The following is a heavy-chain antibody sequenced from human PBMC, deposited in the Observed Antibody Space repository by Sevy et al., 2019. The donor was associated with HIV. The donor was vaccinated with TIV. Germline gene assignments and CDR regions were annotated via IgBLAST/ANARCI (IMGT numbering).Heavy chain of an antibody. D-gene: IGHD2-21*02. CDR2: INPTGGHT. CDR1: AYSFTLYY. V-gene: IGHV1-46*01. CDR3: AVSQSCGGDCYYLDS. Sequence: VSVKVSCRASAYSFTLYYMNWVRQAPGQGLEWMGLINPTGGHTSDAQRFQGRLSMTRDTSTTTFYMELSSLTYEDTAVYYGAVSQSCGGDCYYLDSWGQGTLVTVSS. J-gene: IGHJ4*02.